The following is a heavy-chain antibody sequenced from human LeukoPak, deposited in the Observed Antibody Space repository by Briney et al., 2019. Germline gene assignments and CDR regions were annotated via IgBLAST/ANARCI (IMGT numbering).Heavy chain of an antibody. CDR3: AKNSRFTNSWVFNWFDT. CDR1: GFTFSSYA. Sequence: GGSLRLSCAASGFTFSSYAMHWVRQAPGKGLEWVALISYDGSNKYYADSVKGRFTISRDNSKNMMYLHMNSLRLDDTGIYYCAKNSRFTNSWVFNWFDTWGQGTLVTVSS. D-gene: IGHD4-23*01. CDR2: ISYDGSNK. J-gene: IGHJ5*02. V-gene: IGHV3-30*18.